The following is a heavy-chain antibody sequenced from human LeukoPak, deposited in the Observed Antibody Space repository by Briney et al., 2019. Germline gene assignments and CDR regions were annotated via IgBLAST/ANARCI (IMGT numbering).Heavy chain of an antibody. CDR2: TYYRSKWYN. CDR1: GDSVSSNNCA. V-gene: IGHV6-1*01. CDR3: ARDVGTTGWHTFDY. D-gene: IGHD3-9*01. Sequence: SQTLSLTCAISGDSVSSNNCAWNWIRQSPSRGLEWLGRTYYRSKWYNDYAESLISRITISPVTSKNQLSLQLYSVTPEDTAVYYCARDVGTTGWHTFDYWGQGTLVTVSS. J-gene: IGHJ4*02.